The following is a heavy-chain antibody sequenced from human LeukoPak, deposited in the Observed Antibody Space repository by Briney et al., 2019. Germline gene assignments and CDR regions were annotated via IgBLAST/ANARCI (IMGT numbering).Heavy chain of an antibody. Sequence: ASVKVSCKASGYTFTSYFMHWVRQAPGQGLEWLGMINPSGSTTTYAQKFQGRVTMTRDTSTSTVYMELSSLRAEDTAVYYCARVSMVTIRGYDYWGQGTLVTVSS. D-gene: IGHD5-18*01. CDR2: INPSGSTT. CDR1: GYTFTSYF. V-gene: IGHV1-46*01. CDR3: ARVSMVTIRGYDY. J-gene: IGHJ4*02.